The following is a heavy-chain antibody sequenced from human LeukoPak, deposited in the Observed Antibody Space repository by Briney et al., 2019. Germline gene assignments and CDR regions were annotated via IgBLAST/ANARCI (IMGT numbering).Heavy chain of an antibody. CDR1: GYTFTGYY. J-gene: IGHJ4*02. CDR2: INPNSGGT. V-gene: IGHV1-2*02. D-gene: IGHD3-10*01. CDR3: ASTLLLWFGELSSVFDY. Sequence: ASVKVSCKASGYTFTGYYMHWVRQAPGQGLEWMGWINPNSGGTNYAQKFQGRVTMTRDTSISTAYMELSRLRSDDTAVYYCASTLLLWFGELSSVFDYWGQGTLVTVSS.